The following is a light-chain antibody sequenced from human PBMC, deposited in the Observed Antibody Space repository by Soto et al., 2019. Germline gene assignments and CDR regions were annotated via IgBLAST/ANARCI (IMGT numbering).Light chain of an antibody. CDR2: DVS. CDR1: SSDVGGYNY. V-gene: IGLV2-14*01. J-gene: IGLJ1*01. Sequence: QSALTQPASVSGSPGQSITISCTGTSSDVGGYNYVSWYQQHPGKAPKLMIYDVSNRPSGVSNRFSGSKSGNTASLTISGLKAEAEADYYGSSYTSSSTGVFGTGTKLTVL. CDR3: SSYTSSSTGV.